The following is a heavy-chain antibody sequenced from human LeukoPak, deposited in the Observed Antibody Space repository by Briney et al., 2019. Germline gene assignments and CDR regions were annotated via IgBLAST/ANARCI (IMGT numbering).Heavy chain of an antibody. CDR2: IYYSGST. Sequence: PSETLSLTCTVSGGSISSSSYYWGWIRQPPGKGLEWIGSIYYSGSTYYNPSLKSRVTISVDTSKNQFSLKLSSVTAADTAVYYCARISKRVITTKDYYFMDVWGKGTTVTVSS. D-gene: IGHD3-16*01. CDR3: ARISKRVITTKDYYFMDV. J-gene: IGHJ6*03. V-gene: IGHV4-39*01. CDR1: GGSISSSSYY.